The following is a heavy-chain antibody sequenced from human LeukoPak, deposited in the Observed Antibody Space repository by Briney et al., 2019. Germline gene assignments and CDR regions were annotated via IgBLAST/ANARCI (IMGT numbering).Heavy chain of an antibody. CDR3: ARWGTTGTTRRGTNWFDP. D-gene: IGHD1-1*01. CDR1: ASAFTCCG. Sequence: ASGYLCRYSAASAFTCCGITRFRHPPVPGLGLMWFFGTYNGNTNYAQKLQGRVNMTTDTYKSTAYMELRSLRYDDTAVYYCARWGTTGTTRRGTNWFDPWGQGTLVTVSS. CDR2: FGTYNGNT. V-gene: IGHV1-18*01. J-gene: IGHJ5*02.